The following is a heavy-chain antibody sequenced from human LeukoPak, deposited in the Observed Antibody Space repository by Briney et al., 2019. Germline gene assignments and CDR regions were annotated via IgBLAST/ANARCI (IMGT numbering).Heavy chain of an antibody. CDR2: ISSSGGTI. Sequence: GGSLRLSCAASGFTFSDHYMSWIRQAPGKGLEWVSYISSSGGTIYYADSVKGRFTISRDNAKNSLYLQMNSLRAEDTAVYYCARDRVELGWGAFEIWGQGTMVTVSS. V-gene: IGHV3-11*01. CDR1: GFTFSDHY. D-gene: IGHD7-27*01. J-gene: IGHJ3*02. CDR3: ARDRVELGWGAFEI.